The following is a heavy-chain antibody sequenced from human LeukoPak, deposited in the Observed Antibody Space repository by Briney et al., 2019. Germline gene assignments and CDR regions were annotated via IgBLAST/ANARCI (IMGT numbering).Heavy chain of an antibody. CDR1: GYTFTSYG. CDR2: ISAYNGNT. D-gene: IGHD2-2*01. Sequence: ASVKVSCKASGYTFTSYGISWVRQAPGQGLEWMGWISAYNGNTNYAQKLQGRVTMTTDTSTSTAYMELSSLRSEDTAVYYCARVVVVPAAKSGFDYWGQGTLVTVSS. V-gene: IGHV1-18*04. CDR3: ARVVVVPAAKSGFDY. J-gene: IGHJ4*02.